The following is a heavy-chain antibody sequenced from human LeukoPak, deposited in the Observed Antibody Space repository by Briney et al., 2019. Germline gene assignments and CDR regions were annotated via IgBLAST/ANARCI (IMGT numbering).Heavy chain of an antibody. CDR3: ARAAYSYGYFFDY. D-gene: IGHD5-18*01. J-gene: IGHJ4*02. CDR2: IYYSGST. CDR1: GGSISSYY. Sequence: SETLSLTCTVSGGSISSYYWSWIRQPPGKGLEWIGYIYYSGSTNYNPSLKSRVTISVDTSKNQFSLKLSSVTAADTAVYYCARAAYSYGYFFDYWGQGTLVTVSS. V-gene: IGHV4-59*01.